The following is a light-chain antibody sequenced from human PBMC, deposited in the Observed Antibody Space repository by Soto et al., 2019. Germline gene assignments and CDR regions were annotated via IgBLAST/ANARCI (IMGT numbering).Light chain of an antibody. CDR2: GAS. CDR1: QSVSSSY. V-gene: IGKV3-20*01. Sequence: EIVLTRSPGTLSWSPGERATLSCRASQSVSSSYLAWYQQKPGQAPRLLIYGASSRATGIPDRFSGSGSGTEFTLTISSLQSEDFAVYYCQQYNSWPLTFGGGTKVDI. J-gene: IGKJ4*01. CDR3: QQYNSWPLT.